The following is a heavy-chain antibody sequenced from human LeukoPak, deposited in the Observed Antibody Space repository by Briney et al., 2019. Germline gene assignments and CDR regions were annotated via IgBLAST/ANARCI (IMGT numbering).Heavy chain of an antibody. J-gene: IGHJ4*02. Sequence: SETLSLTCAVYGGSFSGYYWGWIRQPPGKGLEWIGGIYYSGSTYYNPSLKSRVTISVDTSKNQFSLNLSSVTAADTAVYYCARRELLWFGAHDYWGQGTLVTVSS. D-gene: IGHD3-10*01. V-gene: IGHV4-34*01. CDR2: IYYSGST. CDR3: ARRELLWFGAHDY. CDR1: GGSFSGYY.